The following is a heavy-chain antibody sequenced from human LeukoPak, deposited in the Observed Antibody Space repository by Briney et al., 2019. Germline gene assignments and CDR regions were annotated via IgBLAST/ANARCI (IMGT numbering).Heavy chain of an antibody. J-gene: IGHJ4*02. V-gene: IGHV1-8*01. CDR2: MNPNSGNT. D-gene: IGHD1-26*01. Sequence: EASVKVSCKASGYTFTSYDINRVRQATGQGLEWMGWMNPNSGNTGYAQKFQGRVTMTRDTSISTVYMELSSLTSEDTAVYYCARDRFRWELEIRDLDYWGQGTLVTVSS. CDR1: GYTFTSYD. CDR3: ARDRFRWELEIRDLDY.